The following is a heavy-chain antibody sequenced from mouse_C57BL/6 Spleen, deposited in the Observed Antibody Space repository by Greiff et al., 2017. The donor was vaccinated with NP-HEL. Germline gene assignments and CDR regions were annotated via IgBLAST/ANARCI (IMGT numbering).Heavy chain of an antibody. V-gene: IGHV5-12*01. CDR1: GFTFSDYY. J-gene: IGHJ2*01. CDR3: TRGGNDYFDY. D-gene: IGHD2-3*01. CDR2: ISNGGGST. Sequence: EVQLQESGGGLVQPGGSLKISCAASGFTFSDYYMYWVRQTPEKRLEWVAYISNGGGSTYYPDTVKGRITMSRDSAKNTLYLQMSRLKSEDTDMYYCTRGGNDYFDYWGPGTTLTVSS.